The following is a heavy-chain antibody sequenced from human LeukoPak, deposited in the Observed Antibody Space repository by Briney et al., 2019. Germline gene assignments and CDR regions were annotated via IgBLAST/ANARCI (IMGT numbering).Heavy chain of an antibody. V-gene: IGHV3-30*02. CDR3: SSYYGSGSDY. D-gene: IGHD3-10*01. Sequence: GGSLRLSCAASGFTFSSYGMHWVRQAPGKGLEWVAFIRYDGSNKYYADSVKGRFTISRDNSKNTLYLQMNSLRAEDTAVYYCSSYYGSGSDYWGQGTLVTVSS. CDR1: GFTFSSYG. CDR2: IRYDGSNK. J-gene: IGHJ4*02.